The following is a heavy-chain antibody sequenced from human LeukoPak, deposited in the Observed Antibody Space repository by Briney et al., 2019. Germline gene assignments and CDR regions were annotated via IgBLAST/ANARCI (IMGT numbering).Heavy chain of an antibody. Sequence: PGGSLRLSCVVSRFSFSIYEMYWVRLAPGKGLEWVSIIHSSGTVKYYSDSVKGRFSISRDNAKSSLYLQMNSLRVEDTAVYYCALLTVASDFDYWGQGALVTVSS. CDR2: IHSSGTVK. J-gene: IGHJ4*02. CDR3: ALLTVASDFDY. CDR1: RFSFSIYE. D-gene: IGHD5-12*01. V-gene: IGHV3-48*03.